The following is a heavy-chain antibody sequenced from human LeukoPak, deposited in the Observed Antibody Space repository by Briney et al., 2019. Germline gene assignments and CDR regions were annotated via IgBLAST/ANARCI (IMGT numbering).Heavy chain of an antibody. CDR2: ISSSSSYI. CDR1: GFTFSSYS. J-gene: IGHJ6*03. CDR3: ARGMGSVVPAATTVGYYMDV. D-gene: IGHD2-2*01. Sequence: GGSLRLSCAASGFTFSSYSMNWVRQAPGKELEWVSSISSSSSYIYYADSVKGRFTISRDNAKNSLYLQMNSLRAEDTAVYYCARGMGSVVPAATTVGYYMDVWGKGTTVTVSS. V-gene: IGHV3-21*01.